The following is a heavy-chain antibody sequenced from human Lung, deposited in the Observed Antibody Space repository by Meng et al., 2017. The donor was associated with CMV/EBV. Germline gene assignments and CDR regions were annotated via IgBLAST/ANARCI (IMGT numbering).Heavy chain of an antibody. CDR1: GYTFTGYY. Sequence: ASVKVSXKASGYTFTGYYMHWVRQAPGQGLEWVGWINPNSGGTNYGQKFQGRVTRTRDTSISTAYMELRRLRTDDTAVYYCARGVAAAPTIYYFDYWGQGXLVTVSS. J-gene: IGHJ4*02. D-gene: IGHD6-13*01. CDR2: INPNSGGT. CDR3: ARGVAAAPTIYYFDY. V-gene: IGHV1-2*02.